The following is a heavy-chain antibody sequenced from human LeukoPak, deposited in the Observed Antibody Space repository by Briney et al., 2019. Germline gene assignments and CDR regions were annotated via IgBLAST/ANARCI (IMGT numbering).Heavy chain of an antibody. Sequence: PETLSLTCAVYGGSFSGYYWSWIRQPPGKGLEWIGEINHSGSTNYNPSLKSRVTISVDTSKNQFSLKLSSVTAADTAVYYCARRSGWYNNWFDPWGQGTLVTVSS. D-gene: IGHD6-19*01. CDR3: ARRSGWYNNWFDP. CDR1: GGSFSGYY. J-gene: IGHJ5*02. V-gene: IGHV4-34*01. CDR2: INHSGST.